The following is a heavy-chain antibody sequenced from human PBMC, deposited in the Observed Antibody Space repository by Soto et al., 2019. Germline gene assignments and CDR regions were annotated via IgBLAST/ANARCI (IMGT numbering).Heavy chain of an antibody. CDR3: VRTSLVVAAATREDY. CDR1: GFTFSSYW. Sequence: EVQLVESGGGLVQPGGSLRISCAASGFTFSSYWMHWVRQAPGKGLVWVSRINSDGSSTSYADSVKGRFTISRDNAKNTLYLQMNSLRAEETAVYYCVRTSLVVAAATREDYWGQGTLVTVSS. V-gene: IGHV3-74*01. J-gene: IGHJ4*02. CDR2: INSDGSST. D-gene: IGHD2-15*01.